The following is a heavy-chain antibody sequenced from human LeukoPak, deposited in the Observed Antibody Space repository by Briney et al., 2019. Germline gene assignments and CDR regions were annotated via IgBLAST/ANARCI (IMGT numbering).Heavy chain of an antibody. CDR2: ISTYNGNT. CDR1: GYTFIPSG. CDR3: ARHKLYFDY. J-gene: IGHJ4*02. Sequence: ASVKVSCKASGYTFIPSGISWVRQAPGQGLEWMGWISTYNGNTKYPRKVQGRVTLTTDTSTSTAYMELRSLRSDDTAVYYCARHKLYFDYWGQGTLVTVSS. V-gene: IGHV1-18*01.